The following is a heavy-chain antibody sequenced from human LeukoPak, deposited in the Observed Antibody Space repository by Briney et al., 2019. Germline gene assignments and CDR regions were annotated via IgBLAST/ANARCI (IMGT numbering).Heavy chain of an antibody. CDR3: ARVTMVRGVNY. CDR1: GFTFSSYS. CDR2: ISSGSSTI. D-gene: IGHD3-10*01. V-gene: IGHV3-48*01. Sequence: GGSLRLSCAASGFTFSSYSMNWVRQAPGKGLEWVSYISSGSSTIYYADSVKGRFTISRDNAKNSLYLQMNSLRAEDTAVYYCARVTMVRGVNYWGQGTLVTVSS. J-gene: IGHJ4*02.